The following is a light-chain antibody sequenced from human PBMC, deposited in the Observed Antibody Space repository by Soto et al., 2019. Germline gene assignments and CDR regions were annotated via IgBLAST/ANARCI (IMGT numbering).Light chain of an antibody. J-gene: IGKJ3*01. V-gene: IGKV1-5*01. CDR3: QQYNSYPYS. CDR2: DAS. Sequence: DIQVTQSPSTLSASVGDRVTISCRASQNIDSWLAWYQQKPGKAPKLLIYDASSLESGVPSRFSGSGSGTEFTLTSSSLQHDYFATYYCQQYNSYPYSFGPGTKVDIK. CDR1: QNIDSW.